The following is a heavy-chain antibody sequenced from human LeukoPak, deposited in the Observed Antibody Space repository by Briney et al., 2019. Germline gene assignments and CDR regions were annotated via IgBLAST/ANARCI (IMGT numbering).Heavy chain of an antibody. CDR3: ARDVVAAVGSFDY. CDR1: GGSISSSNW. Sequence: PSGTLSLTCADSGGSISSSNWWSWVRQPPGEGLEWIGEIYHSGSTNYNPSLKSRVTMSVYTSKNQFFLKLSSVTAADTAVYYCARDVVAAVGSFDYWGQGMLVTVSS. D-gene: IGHD6-13*01. CDR2: IYHSGST. J-gene: IGHJ4*02. V-gene: IGHV4-4*02.